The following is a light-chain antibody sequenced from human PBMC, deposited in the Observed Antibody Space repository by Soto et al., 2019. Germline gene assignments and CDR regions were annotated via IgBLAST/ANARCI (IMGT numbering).Light chain of an antibody. CDR3: QQYYSYPST. V-gene: IGKV3-20*01. CDR1: QSVSNTY. Sequence: EIVLTQSPGTLSLSPGDTATLSCRASQSVSNTYLAWYQQKPGQAPRLLIYGASSRATGFPDRFSGSGSGTDFTLTISCLQSEDFATYYCQQYYSYPSTFGQGTRLEIK. J-gene: IGKJ5*01. CDR2: GAS.